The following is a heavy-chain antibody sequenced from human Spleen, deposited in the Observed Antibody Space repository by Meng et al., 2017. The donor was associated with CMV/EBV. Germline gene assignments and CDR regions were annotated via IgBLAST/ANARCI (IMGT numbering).Heavy chain of an antibody. CDR2: ISSSSSTI. J-gene: IGHJ6*02. CDR1: GFTFSSYS. D-gene: IGHD3-3*01. Sequence: GESLKISCAASGFTFSSYSMNWVRQAPGKGLEWVSYISSSSSTIYYADSVKGRFTISRDNAKNSLYLQMNGLRAEDTAVYYCAREYYDSYYGMDVWGQGTTVTVSS. CDR3: AREYYDSYYGMDV. V-gene: IGHV3-48*04.